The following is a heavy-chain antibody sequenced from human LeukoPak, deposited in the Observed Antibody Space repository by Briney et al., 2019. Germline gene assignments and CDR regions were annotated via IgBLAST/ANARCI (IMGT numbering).Heavy chain of an antibody. Sequence: GGSLRLSCAASGFTFSNVWMGWFRQAPGKGLEWVSAISGSGGSTYYADSVKGRFTISRDNSKNTLYLQMNSLRAEDTAVYYCAKEWTPRVARTYYFDYWGQGTLVTVSS. CDR1: GFTFSNVW. D-gene: IGHD1-14*01. V-gene: IGHV3-23*01. CDR3: AKEWTPRVARTYYFDY. CDR2: ISGSGGST. J-gene: IGHJ4*02.